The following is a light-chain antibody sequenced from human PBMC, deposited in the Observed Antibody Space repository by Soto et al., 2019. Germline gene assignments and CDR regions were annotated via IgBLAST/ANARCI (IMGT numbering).Light chain of an antibody. CDR3: QQYGSSHT. Sequence: EIVLTQSPGTLSLSPGERATLSCRTSQSISSSYLAWYQQKPGQAPRLLIYGASSRATGIPDRFSGSGSGTDFTLTISRLEPEDFAVYYCQQYGSSHTFSQGTKVDIK. V-gene: IGKV3-20*01. CDR2: GAS. CDR1: QSISSSY. J-gene: IGKJ1*01.